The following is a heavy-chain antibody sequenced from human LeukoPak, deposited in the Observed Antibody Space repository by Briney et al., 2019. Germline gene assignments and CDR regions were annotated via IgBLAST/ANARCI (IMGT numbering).Heavy chain of an antibody. CDR2: ISALNDNT. J-gene: IGHJ6*03. V-gene: IGHV1-18*04. CDR3: ARSPHCSSSSCYVGDDYLYYMDV. Sequence: GASVKVSCKASGYTFTGYYMHWVRQAPGQGLEWMAWISALNDNTEFARRIQGRVTLTADTSTNTAHMDLRSLRSDDTAVYYCARSPHCSSSSCYVGDDYLYYMDVWGKGTTVTVSS. D-gene: IGHD2-2*01. CDR1: GYTFTGYY.